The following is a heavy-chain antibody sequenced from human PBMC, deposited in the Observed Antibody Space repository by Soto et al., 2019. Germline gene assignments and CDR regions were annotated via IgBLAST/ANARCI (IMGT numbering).Heavy chain of an antibody. V-gene: IGHV1-18*01. CDR2: VSANNGNT. Sequence: QVQLVQSGAEVKKPGASVKVSCKASGYTFTSFGISWVRQAPGQGLEWMGWVSANNGNTNYAENLQGRVTMTTDTSTSTAYMELRSLRSDDTAVYYCARDHRGGTDAFDIWGQGTMVTVSS. CDR3: ARDHRGGTDAFDI. D-gene: IGHD2-15*01. CDR1: GYTFTSFG. J-gene: IGHJ3*02.